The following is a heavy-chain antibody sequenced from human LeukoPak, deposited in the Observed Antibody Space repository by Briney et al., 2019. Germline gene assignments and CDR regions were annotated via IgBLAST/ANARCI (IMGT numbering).Heavy chain of an antibody. J-gene: IGHJ2*01. CDR2: MNPNSGNT. CDR1: GYTFTSYD. Sequence: ASVKVSCKASGYTFTSYDINWVRQATGQGLEWMGWMNPNSGNTGYAQKFQGRVTITADESTSTAYMELSSLRSEDTAVYYCARDFHWYFDLWGRGTLVTVSS. V-gene: IGHV1-8*03. CDR3: ARDFHWYFDL.